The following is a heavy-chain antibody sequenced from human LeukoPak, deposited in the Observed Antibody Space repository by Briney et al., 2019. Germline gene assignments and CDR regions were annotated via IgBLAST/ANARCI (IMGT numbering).Heavy chain of an antibody. J-gene: IGHJ3*02. Sequence: ASVKVSCKASGYSFTSYYIHWVRQAPGQGLEWLGIINFSGGSTSYAQKFQGRVPITRETSTRTVYMELSSLRSEDTAVYYCARCYDNFDVALDIWSQGTMVTVSS. V-gene: IGHV1-46*01. CDR3: ARCYDNFDVALDI. CDR1: GYSFTSYY. D-gene: IGHD3-9*01. CDR2: INFSGGST.